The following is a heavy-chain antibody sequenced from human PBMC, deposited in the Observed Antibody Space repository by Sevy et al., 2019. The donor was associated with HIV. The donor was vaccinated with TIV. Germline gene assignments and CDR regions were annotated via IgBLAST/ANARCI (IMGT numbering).Heavy chain of an antibody. CDR3: AREGCTRPHDH. Sequence: GGALRLSCVASGFNFNIYSMSWVRQAPGKGLEWVSTLSFGCGRINHAYSVQGRFTMSRDTSKKTVYLEMNSLRAEDTAVYYCAREGCTRPHDHWGQGTLVTVSS. V-gene: IGHV3-23*01. CDR2: LSFGCGRI. CDR1: GFNFNIYS. D-gene: IGHD2-8*01. J-gene: IGHJ4*02.